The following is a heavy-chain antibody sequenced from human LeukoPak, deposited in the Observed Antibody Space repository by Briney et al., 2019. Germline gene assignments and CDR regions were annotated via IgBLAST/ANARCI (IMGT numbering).Heavy chain of an antibody. V-gene: IGHV1-2*06. J-gene: IGHJ4*02. Sequence: ASVKVSCKASGYTFTGYYMHWVRLAPGQGLEWMGRINPNSGGTNYAQKFQGRVTMTRDTSISTAYMELSRLRSDDTAVYYCARIGRWLQLREGGFVDYWGQGTLVTVSS. CDR1: GYTFTGYY. CDR3: ARIGRWLQLREGGFVDY. CDR2: INPNSGGT. D-gene: IGHD5-24*01.